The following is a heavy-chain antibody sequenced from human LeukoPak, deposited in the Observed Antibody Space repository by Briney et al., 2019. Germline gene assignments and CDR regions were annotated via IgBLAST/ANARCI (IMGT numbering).Heavy chain of an antibody. CDR2: IYYSGSA. Sequence: SETLSLTCTVSGGSISSYYWSWIRQPPGKGLEWIGYIYYSGSANYNPSLKSRVTISVDTSKNQFSLKLSSVTAADTAVFYCARVMFSVAGTKFDYWGQGTLVTVSS. V-gene: IGHV4-59*01. D-gene: IGHD6-19*01. CDR1: GGSISSYY. J-gene: IGHJ4*02. CDR3: ARVMFSVAGTKFDY.